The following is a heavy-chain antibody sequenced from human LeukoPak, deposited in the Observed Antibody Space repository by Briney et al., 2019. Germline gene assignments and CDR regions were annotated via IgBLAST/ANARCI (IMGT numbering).Heavy chain of an antibody. CDR1: GFTFSSYV. D-gene: IGHD6-13*01. J-gene: IGHJ4*02. CDR3: AKAPYSSSWNFDY. V-gene: IGHV3-23*01. Sequence: GGSLRLSCAASGFTFSSYVMSWVRQASGKGLEWVSAISGSGGSTYYANSVKGRFTISRDNSKNTLYLQMNSLRAEDTAVYYCAKAPYSSSWNFDYWGQGTLVTVSS. CDR2: ISGSGGST.